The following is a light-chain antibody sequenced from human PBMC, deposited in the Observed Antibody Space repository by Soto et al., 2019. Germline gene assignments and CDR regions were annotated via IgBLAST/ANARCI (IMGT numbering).Light chain of an antibody. Sequence: EIVLTQSPATLSLSPGERATLSCRASQSVSTYLAWYQQKPGQNPRLLIYDASNRATGIPAKFSVSGSGTDFTLTISSLEPEDFAVYYCQHRGSWPITFGQGTRLDFK. V-gene: IGKV3-11*01. CDR2: DAS. CDR3: QHRGSWPIT. CDR1: QSVSTY. J-gene: IGKJ5*01.